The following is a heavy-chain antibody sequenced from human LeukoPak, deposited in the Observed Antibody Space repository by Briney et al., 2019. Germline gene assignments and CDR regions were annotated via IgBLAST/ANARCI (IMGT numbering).Heavy chain of an antibody. V-gene: IGHV3-21*01. CDR3: ARTYYDILTGYNPYFDY. Sequence: SGGSLRLSCAASGFTFSSYGMHWVRQAPGKGLEWVSAISGTGGTTYYADSVKGRFTISRDNAKNFLYLQMNSLRAEDTAVYYCARTYYDILTGYNPYFDYWGQGILVTVSS. CDR2: ISGTGGTT. CDR1: GFTFSSYG. D-gene: IGHD3-9*01. J-gene: IGHJ4*02.